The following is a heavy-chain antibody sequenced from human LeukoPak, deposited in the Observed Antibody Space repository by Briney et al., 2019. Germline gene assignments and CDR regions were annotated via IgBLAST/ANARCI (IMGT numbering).Heavy chain of an antibody. D-gene: IGHD6-19*01. CDR3: SRGPVAAYFDY. CDR2: IKSKTDGGTP. V-gene: IGHV3-15*01. J-gene: IGHJ4*02. CDR1: GFTFSSYA. Sequence: GGSLRLSCAASGFTFSSYAMHWVRQAPGKGLEWVGRIKSKTDGGTPDYAAPVKGRFTISRDDSQNTLYLQMNSLKTEDTAVYYCSRGPVAAYFDYWGQGTLDAVSS.